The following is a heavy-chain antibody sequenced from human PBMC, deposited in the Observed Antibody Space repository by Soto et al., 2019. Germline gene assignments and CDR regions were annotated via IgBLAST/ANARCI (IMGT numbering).Heavy chain of an antibody. Sequence: QVQLVQSGAEVKKPGASVKVSCKASGYTFITYGVSWVRQAPGQGLDWLGRISTYNGNTRYAERLQGRVTMTTDTTTNTAYTELRNLRSDDTAVYYCARGPTDYYDNSANYFLDYWGQGTLVTVSS. CDR3: ARGPTDYYDNSANYFLDY. CDR2: ISTYNGNT. D-gene: IGHD3-22*01. CDR1: GYTFITYG. V-gene: IGHV1-18*01. J-gene: IGHJ4*02.